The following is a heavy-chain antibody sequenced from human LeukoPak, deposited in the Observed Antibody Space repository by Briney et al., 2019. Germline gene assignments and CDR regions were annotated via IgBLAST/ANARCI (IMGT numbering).Heavy chain of an antibody. CDR3: ARVISSSNYYYGMDV. Sequence: GGSLRLSCAASGFTFSSYAMHWVRQAPGKGLEYVSAISSNGGSTYYANSAKGRFTISRDNSKNTLYLQMGSLRAEDMAVYYCARVISSSNYYYGMDVWGQGTTVTVSS. V-gene: IGHV3-64*01. J-gene: IGHJ6*02. CDR2: ISSNGGST. D-gene: IGHD6-6*01. CDR1: GFTFSSYA.